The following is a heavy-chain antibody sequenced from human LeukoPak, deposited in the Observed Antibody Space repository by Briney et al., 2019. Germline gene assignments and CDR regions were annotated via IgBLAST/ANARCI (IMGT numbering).Heavy chain of an antibody. J-gene: IGHJ4*02. CDR1: GFTFSSYA. D-gene: IGHD1-26*01. CDR3: ASSGSYRFDY. V-gene: IGHV3-30-3*01. CDR2: MSCDGNSE. Sequence: PGGSLRLSCAASGFTFSSYALHWVRQAPGKGLEWVAVMSCDGNSEYYSDSVKGRFTISRDNAKNSLYLQMNSLRDEDTAVYYCASSGSYRFDYWGQGTLVTVSS.